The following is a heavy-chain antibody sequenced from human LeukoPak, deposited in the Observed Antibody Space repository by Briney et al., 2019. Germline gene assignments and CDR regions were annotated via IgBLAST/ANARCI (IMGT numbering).Heavy chain of an antibody. D-gene: IGHD5-24*01. CDR1: GSSFRNPG. V-gene: IGHV3-23*01. CDR2: ISGSGTST. Sequence: GGPLRLSCAASGSSFRNPGMSWARKPQGKGLEWVSDISGSGTSTYYADSVKGRFTISRDNSNNTLHLHMTSLRVEDTALYYCAKGGWLQPNDYWGQGTLVTVSS. J-gene: IGHJ4*02. CDR3: AKGGWLQPNDY.